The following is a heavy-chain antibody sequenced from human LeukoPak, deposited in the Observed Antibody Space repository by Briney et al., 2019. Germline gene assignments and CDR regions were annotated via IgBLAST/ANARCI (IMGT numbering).Heavy chain of an antibody. CDR3: ARQIYSSYFAGLYYYGMDV. D-gene: IGHD5-12*01. J-gene: IGHJ6*02. V-gene: IGHV4-39*01. CDR1: GGSISSSSYY. CDR2: IYYSGST. Sequence: PSETLSLTCTVSGGSISSSSYYWGWIRQPPGKGLEWIGSIYYSGSTYYNPSLKSRVTISVDTSKNQFSLKLSSVTAADTAVYYCARQIYSSYFAGLYYYGMDVWGQGTTVTVSS.